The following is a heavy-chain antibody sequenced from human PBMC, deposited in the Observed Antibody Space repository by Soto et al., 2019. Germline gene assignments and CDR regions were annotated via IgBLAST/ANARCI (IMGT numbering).Heavy chain of an antibody. D-gene: IGHD4-4*01. CDR3: AIEKWLQFYFYYGLDV. Sequence: EVQLVESGGGLVQPGGSLRLSCLTSGFSFSSYWMSWVRQAPGKGLEWVANIKQNGTEKFYVDSVKGRFTISRDNAKNSLYLEMNSLRAEDTAVYYCAIEKWLQFYFYYGLDVWGQGTTVTVSS. CDR1: GFSFSSYW. CDR2: IKQNGTEK. V-gene: IGHV3-7*01. J-gene: IGHJ6*02.